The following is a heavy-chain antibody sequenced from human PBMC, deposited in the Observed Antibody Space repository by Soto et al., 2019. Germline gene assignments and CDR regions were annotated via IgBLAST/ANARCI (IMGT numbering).Heavy chain of an antibody. CDR1: GASVINDY. CDR2: VYDSGST. V-gene: IGHV4-59*02. J-gene: IGHJ3*01. D-gene: IGHD1-26*01. Sequence: SETLSLSCTVTGASVINDYWNWIRQPPGKGLEWIGFVYDSGSTSYNSSLKSRLTISVDTSKNQFSLKLSSVTAADTAVYYCVRQVGATGSYSYAVWGQGTMVTVSS. CDR3: VRQVGATGSYSYAV.